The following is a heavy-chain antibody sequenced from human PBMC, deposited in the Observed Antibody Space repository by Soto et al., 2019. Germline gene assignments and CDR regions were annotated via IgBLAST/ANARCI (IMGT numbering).Heavy chain of an antibody. V-gene: IGHV3-33*01. CDR1: GFTFSSYG. Sequence: QVQLVESGGGVVQPGRSLRLSCAASGFTFSSYGMHWVRLAPGKGLEWVAVIWYDGSNKYYADSVKGRFTISRDNSKNTLYLQMNSLRAEDTAVYYCARYSMYYFDYWGQGTLVTVSS. CDR2: IWYDGSNK. D-gene: IGHD3-10*02. J-gene: IGHJ4*02. CDR3: ARYSMYYFDY.